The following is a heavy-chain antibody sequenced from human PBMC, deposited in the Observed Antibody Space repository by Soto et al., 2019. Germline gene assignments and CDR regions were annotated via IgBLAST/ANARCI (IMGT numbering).Heavy chain of an antibody. CDR3: AGLNYGDGVRRVLP. CDR1: GYTFTSYG. D-gene: IGHD4-17*01. Sequence: ASVKVSCKASGYTFTSYGISWVRQAPGQGLEWMGWISAYNGNTNYAQKLQGRVTMTTDTSTSTAYMELRSLRSDDTAVYYCAGLNYGDGVRRVLPWCQADLVTISS. CDR2: ISAYNGNT. J-gene: IGHJ5*02. V-gene: IGHV1-18*01.